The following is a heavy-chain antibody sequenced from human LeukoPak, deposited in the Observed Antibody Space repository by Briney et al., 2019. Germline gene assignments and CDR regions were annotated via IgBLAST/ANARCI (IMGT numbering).Heavy chain of an antibody. D-gene: IGHD6-13*01. CDR1: GYTFTSYA. CDR3: ARDHSPMMYSSSWSPYFDY. CDR2: INAGNGNT. Sequence: ASVKVSCKASGYTFTSYAMHWVRQAPGQRLEWMGWINAGNGNTKYSQKFQGRVTITRDTSASTAYMELSSLRSEDTAVYYCARDHSPMMYSSSWSPYFDYWGQGTLVTVSS. J-gene: IGHJ4*02. V-gene: IGHV1-3*01.